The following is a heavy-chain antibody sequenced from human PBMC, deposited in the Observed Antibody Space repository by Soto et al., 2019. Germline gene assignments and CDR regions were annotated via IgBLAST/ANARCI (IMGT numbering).Heavy chain of an antibody. CDR1: GFTFSSYS. Sequence: LRLSCAASGFTFSSYSMNWVRQAPGKGLEWVSYISSGSSTIYYADSVKGRFTISRDNAKNSLYLQMDSLRAEDTAVYYATRSAYMDVWGTGTTVTVSS. V-gene: IGHV3-48*01. CDR2: ISSGSSTI. D-gene: IGHD2-2*01. CDR3: TRSAYMDV. J-gene: IGHJ6*03.